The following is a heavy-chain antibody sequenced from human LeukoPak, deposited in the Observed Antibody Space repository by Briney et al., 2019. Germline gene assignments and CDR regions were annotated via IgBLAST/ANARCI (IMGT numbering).Heavy chain of an antibody. Sequence: PGGSLRLSCAASGFTFSSYAMSWVRQAPGKGLEWVSAISGSGGSTYYADSVKGRFTISRDNSKNTLYLQMNSLRAEDTAVYYCAKDGSRYYDSSGYPYWGQGTLVTVSS. J-gene: IGHJ4*02. CDR2: ISGSGGST. D-gene: IGHD3-22*01. CDR1: GFTFSSYA. V-gene: IGHV3-23*01. CDR3: AKDGSRYYDSSGYPY.